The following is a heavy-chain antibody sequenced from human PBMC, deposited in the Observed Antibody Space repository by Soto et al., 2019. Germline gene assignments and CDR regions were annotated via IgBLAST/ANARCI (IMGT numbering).Heavy chain of an antibody. J-gene: IGHJ4*02. CDR1: GFTFSTYG. D-gene: IGHD1-1*01. Sequence: PGGSLRLSCAASGFTFSTYGMLWVRQAPGKGLEWVAVIGYDGSNKYYADSVKGRFTISKDNSKNTLYLQLNSLRAEDTAVYYCVKGGEAYNADYYYFNYWGQGTLVTVLL. CDR3: VKGGEAYNADYYYFNY. V-gene: IGHV3-30*18. CDR2: IGYDGSNK.